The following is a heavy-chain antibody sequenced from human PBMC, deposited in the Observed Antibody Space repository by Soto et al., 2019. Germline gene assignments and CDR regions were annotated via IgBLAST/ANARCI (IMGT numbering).Heavy chain of an antibody. Sequence: EVLLLDSGGGLVQPGGSLRLSCAASGFTFSSYAMRWVRQAPGKGIEWVSGISGSGDKTYYADSVKGRFTISRDNSKKTQDLQLNSLRDEDTALYYCTKSSIGNDYYLDYWCQGTLVTVSS. CDR3: TKSSIGNDYYLDY. D-gene: IGHD3-3*02. CDR2: ISGSGDKT. CDR1: GFTFSSYA. J-gene: IGHJ4*02. V-gene: IGHV3-23*01.